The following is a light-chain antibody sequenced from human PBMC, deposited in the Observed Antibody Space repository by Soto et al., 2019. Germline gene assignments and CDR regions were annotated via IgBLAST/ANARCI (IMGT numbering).Light chain of an antibody. J-gene: IGKJ5*01. CDR1: QSVSNY. V-gene: IGKV3-11*01. CDR2: GAS. CDR3: QQRSNWLIT. Sequence: NLLTQSPATLSLSPGERATLSCRASQSVSNYVAWYQQKPGQAPRLLIYGASSRATGIPDRFSGSGSGTEFTLTISSLEPEDFALYYCQQRSNWLITFGQGTRLEIK.